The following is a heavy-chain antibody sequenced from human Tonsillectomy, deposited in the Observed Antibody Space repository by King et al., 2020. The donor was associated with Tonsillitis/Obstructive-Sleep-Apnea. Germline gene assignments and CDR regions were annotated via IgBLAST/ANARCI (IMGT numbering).Heavy chain of an antibody. D-gene: IGHD2-2*02. CDR2: ISGSGGST. CDR1: GFTFSSYA. V-gene: IGHV3-23*04. CDR3: AKRTGYCSSTSCYTDDAFDI. Sequence: DVQLVESGGGLVQPGGSLRLSCAASGFTFSSYAMSCVRQAPGKGLEWVSAISGSGGSTSYADSVKGRLTISRGNSKNTLYLQMNSLRAEDTAVYYCAKRTGYCSSTSCYTDDAFDIWGQGTMVTVSS. J-gene: IGHJ3*02.